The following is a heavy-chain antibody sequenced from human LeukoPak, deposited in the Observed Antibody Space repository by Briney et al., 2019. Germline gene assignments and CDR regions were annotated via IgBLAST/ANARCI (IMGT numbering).Heavy chain of an antibody. CDR3: ARIHHDFWSGFEPIEY. D-gene: IGHD3-3*01. J-gene: IGHJ4*02. V-gene: IGHV4-59*01. Sequence: SETLSLTRTVSGGSISTYYWTWIRQPPGKGLEWIGYVFYSGSTNYNPSLRSRITISIDTSKNQFSLRLSSVTAADTAVYYCARIHHDFWSGFEPIEYWGLGTLVTVSS. CDR1: GGSISTYY. CDR2: VFYSGST.